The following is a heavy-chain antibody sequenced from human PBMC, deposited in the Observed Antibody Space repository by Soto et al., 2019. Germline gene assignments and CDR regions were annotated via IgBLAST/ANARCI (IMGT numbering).Heavy chain of an antibody. J-gene: IGHJ6*02. CDR1: GGTFSSYA. Sequence: QVQLVQSGAEVKKPGSSVKVSCKASGGTFSSYAISGVRQAPGQGLEWMGGIIPIFGTANYAQKFQGRVTITADESTSTAYMELRSLRSEDTAVYYCARDTAMDLYYYYGMDVWGQGTTVTVSS. CDR2: IIPIFGTA. CDR3: ARDTAMDLYYYYGMDV. D-gene: IGHD5-18*01. V-gene: IGHV1-69*12.